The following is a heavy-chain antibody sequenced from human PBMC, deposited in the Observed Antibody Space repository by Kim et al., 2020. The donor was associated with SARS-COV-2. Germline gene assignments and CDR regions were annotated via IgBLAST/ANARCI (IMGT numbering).Heavy chain of an antibody. CDR1: GFTFSSYA. V-gene: IGHV3-23*01. CDR2: ISGSGGST. Sequence: GGSLRLSCAASGFTFSSYAMSWVRQAPGKGLEWVSAISGSGGSTYYADSVKGRFTISRDNSKNTLYLQMNSLRAEDTAVYYCAKPGRKLVVPAELDYWGQGTLVTVSS. J-gene: IGHJ4*02. D-gene: IGHD2-2*01. CDR3: AKPGRKLVVPAELDY.